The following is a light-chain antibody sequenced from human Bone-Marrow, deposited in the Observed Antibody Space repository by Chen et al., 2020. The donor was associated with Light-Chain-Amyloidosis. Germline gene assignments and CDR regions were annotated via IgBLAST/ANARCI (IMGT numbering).Light chain of an antibody. J-gene: IGLJ3*02. V-gene: IGLV1-44*01. CDR3: EAWDESMNGWV. Sequence: QSVLTQPPSASGPPGQRVPIPCSGSSSNIGSNTVNWYQQLPGPAPKLLIYSNNQRPAGVPDRFCGSKSGTSASLAISGLQSEDEADYYCEAWDESMNGWVFGGGTKLTVL. CDR2: SNN. CDR1: SSNIGSNT.